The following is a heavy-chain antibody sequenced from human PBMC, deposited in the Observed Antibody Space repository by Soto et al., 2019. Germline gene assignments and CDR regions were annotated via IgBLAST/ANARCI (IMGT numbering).Heavy chain of an antibody. J-gene: IGHJ4*02. V-gene: IGHV1-3*01. CDR3: VRDYASDSGVHLDF. CDR1: GYRFTHYV. D-gene: IGHD3-22*01. Sequence: QVQLVQSGTEVKKPGASVKVSCKASGYRFTHYVIHWVRQAPGQRLEWMGWIGAGDGKTYYSQNFQGRVTITKDTSASTAYMELSSLISEDTAVYYCVRDYASDSGVHLDFWGQGTLVIVSS. CDR2: IGAGDGKT.